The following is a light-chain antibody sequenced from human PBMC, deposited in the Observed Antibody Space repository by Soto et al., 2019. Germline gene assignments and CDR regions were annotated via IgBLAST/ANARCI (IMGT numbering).Light chain of an antibody. Sequence: ALTQPASVSGSPGQSITISCTGTSSDVGGYNYVSWYQQHPGKAPKLMIYDVSNRPSGVSNRFSGSKSGNTASLTISGLQAEDEADYYCSSYTSISTVVFGGGTKLTVL. CDR1: SSDVGGYNY. V-gene: IGLV2-14*01. CDR2: DVS. J-gene: IGLJ2*01. CDR3: SSYTSISTVV.